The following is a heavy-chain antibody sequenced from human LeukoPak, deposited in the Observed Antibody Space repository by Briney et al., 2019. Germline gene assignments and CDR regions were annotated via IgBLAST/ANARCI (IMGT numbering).Heavy chain of an antibody. CDR1: GFTFSSYA. CDR2: ISGSGGST. J-gene: IGHJ1*01. CDR3: AWLARGQLYFAHWH. Sequence: GGYLRLSCAASGFTFSSYAMSWVRQAPGKGLEWVSAISGSGGSTYYAGSVKGRFTISRDNSKNTLYLQMNSLRAEDTAVYYCAWLARGQLYFAHWHWGQGTLVTVSS. D-gene: IGHD3-9*01. V-gene: IGHV3-23*01.